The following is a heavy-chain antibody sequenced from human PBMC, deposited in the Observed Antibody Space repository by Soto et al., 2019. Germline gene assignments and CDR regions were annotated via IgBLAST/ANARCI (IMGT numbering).Heavy chain of an antibody. D-gene: IGHD3-3*01. J-gene: IGHJ6*03. CDR3: ARLYRDYDFCSGLFMDV. V-gene: IGHV4-59*08. CDR2: IYYSGST. CDR1: GGSISSYY. Sequence: ETLSLTCTVSGGSISSYYWSWIRQPPGKGLEWIGYIYYSGSTNYNPSLKSRVTISVDTSKNQFSLKLSSVTAADTAVYYCARLYRDYDFCSGLFMDVWGKGTTVTVSS.